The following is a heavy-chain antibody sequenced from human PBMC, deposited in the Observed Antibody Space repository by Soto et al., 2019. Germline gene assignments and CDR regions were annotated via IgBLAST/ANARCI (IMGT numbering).Heavy chain of an antibody. V-gene: IGHV4-39*01. D-gene: IGHD3-10*01. Sequence: KASETLSLTCTVSGGSISSSSYYWGWIRQPPGKGMEWIGSIYYSGSTYYNPSLKSRVTISVDTSKNQFSLKLSSVTAADTAVYYCARHGDIYGSGSYLNWFDPWGQGTLVTVSS. CDR2: IYYSGST. CDR1: GGSISSSSYY. J-gene: IGHJ5*02. CDR3: ARHGDIYGSGSYLNWFDP.